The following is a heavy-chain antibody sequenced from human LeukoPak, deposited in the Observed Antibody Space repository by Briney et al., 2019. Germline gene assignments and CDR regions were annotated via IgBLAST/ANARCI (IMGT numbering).Heavy chain of an antibody. V-gene: IGHV4-31*03. D-gene: IGHD6-13*01. J-gene: IGHJ4*02. CDR2: IYYSGST. CDR1: GGSISRGGYY. CDR3: ARGCSWYGSLVY. Sequence: YPSETLSLTCTVSGGSISRGGYYWPWIRQHPGKGLEWIGYIYYSGSTYYNPSLKSRVTISIATSKNQFSLKLSSVTAADTAVYYCARGCSWYGSLVYWGQGALVTVSS.